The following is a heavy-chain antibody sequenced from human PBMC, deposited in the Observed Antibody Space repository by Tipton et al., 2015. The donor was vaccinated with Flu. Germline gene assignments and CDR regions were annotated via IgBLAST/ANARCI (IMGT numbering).Heavy chain of an antibody. J-gene: IGHJ3*02. D-gene: IGHD3-10*01. CDR1: GGSISSYY. CDR3: ARRGRTVRDAFDI. Sequence: TLSLTCTVSGGSISSYYWSWIRQPPGKRLEWIGYIYSSGSTNYNPSLKSRVTISPDTSKNQFSLRLTSVTAADTAVYYCARRGRTVRDAFDIWGQGTMVTVSS. V-gene: IGHV4-4*08. CDR2: IYSSGST.